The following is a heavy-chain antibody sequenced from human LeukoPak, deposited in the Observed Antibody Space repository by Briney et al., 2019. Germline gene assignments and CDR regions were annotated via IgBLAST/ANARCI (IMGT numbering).Heavy chain of an antibody. CDR3: VRGRGDTVFDWVDD. CDR1: GFTFGSYA. J-gene: IGHJ5*02. Sequence: GGSLRLSCAASGFTFGSYATHWARQAPGKGLEWVSVISYEGSNQYYADSVKGRLTLSRDNSRNTLFLQMNSLRAEDTAVYYCVRGRGDTVFDWVDDWGQGTLVIVSS. D-gene: IGHD4-17*01. V-gene: IGHV3-30*01. CDR2: ISYEGSNQ.